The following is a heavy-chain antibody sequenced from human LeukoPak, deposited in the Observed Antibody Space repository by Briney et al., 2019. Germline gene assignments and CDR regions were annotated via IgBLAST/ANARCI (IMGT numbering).Heavy chain of an antibody. D-gene: IGHD1-20*01. CDR3: AKASTSITGNLNP. Sequence: GGSLRLSCAASGFTFSSYAMHWVRQAPGKGLEWVAVISYDGSNKYYADSVKGRFTISRDNSKNTLYLQMNSLRAEDTAVYYCAKASTSITGNLNPWGQGTLVTVSP. CDR2: ISYDGSNK. V-gene: IGHV3-30-3*01. CDR1: GFTFSSYA. J-gene: IGHJ5*02.